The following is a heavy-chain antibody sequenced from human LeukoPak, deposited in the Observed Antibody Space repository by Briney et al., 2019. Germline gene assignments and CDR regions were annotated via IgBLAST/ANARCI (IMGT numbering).Heavy chain of an antibody. J-gene: IGHJ6*02. V-gene: IGHV1-2*02. D-gene: IGHD2-2*01. CDR3: ARELVVVPAANDYYYYYGMDV. CDR2: INPNSGGT. CDR1: GYTFTGYY. Sequence: ASVKVSCKASGYTFTGYYMHWVRQPPGQGLEWMGWINPNSGGTNYAQKFQGRVTMTRDTSISTAYMELSRLRSDDTAVYYCARELVVVPAANDYYYYYGMDVWGQGTTVTVSS.